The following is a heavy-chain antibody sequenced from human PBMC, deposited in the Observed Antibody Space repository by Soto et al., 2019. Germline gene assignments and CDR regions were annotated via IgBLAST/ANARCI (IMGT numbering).Heavy chain of an antibody. D-gene: IGHD6-13*01. CDR3: ARAPRGQQLVGP. Sequence: QVQLVQSGAEVKKPGASVKVSCKASGYAFTSYAMHWVRQAPGQRLEWMGWINAGNGNTKYSQKFQGRVTITRDTSASTAYMELSSLRSEDTAVYYCARAPRGQQLVGPWGQGTLVTVSS. V-gene: IGHV1-3*01. J-gene: IGHJ5*02. CDR2: INAGNGNT. CDR1: GYAFTSYA.